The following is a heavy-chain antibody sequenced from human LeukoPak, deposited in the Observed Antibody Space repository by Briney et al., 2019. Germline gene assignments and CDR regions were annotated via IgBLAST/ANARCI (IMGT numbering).Heavy chain of an antibody. J-gene: IGHJ4*02. CDR3: ARIRSGYVPAFGY. CDR1: GYTFTGYY. Sequence: GASVKVSCEASGYTFTGYYMHWVRQAPGQGLEWMGWINPNSGGTNYAQKFQGRVTMTRDTSISTAYMELSRLRSDDTAVYYCARIRSGYVPAFGYWGQGTLVTVSS. V-gene: IGHV1-2*02. D-gene: IGHD5-12*01. CDR2: INPNSGGT.